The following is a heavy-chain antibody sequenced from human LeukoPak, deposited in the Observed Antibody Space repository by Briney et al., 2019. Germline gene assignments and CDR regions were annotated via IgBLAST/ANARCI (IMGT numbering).Heavy chain of an antibody. CDR3: ARDRGDCSSTSCPEGYYYYGMDV. D-gene: IGHD2-2*01. CDR1: GFTFSSYG. Sequence: GGSLRLSCAASGFTFSSYGMHWVRQAPGKGLEWVADIWYDGSNKYYADSVKGRFTISRDNSKNTLYLQMNSLRAEDTAVYYCARDRGDCSSTSCPEGYYYYGMDVWGKGTTVTVSS. V-gene: IGHV3-33*01. CDR2: IWYDGSNK. J-gene: IGHJ6*04.